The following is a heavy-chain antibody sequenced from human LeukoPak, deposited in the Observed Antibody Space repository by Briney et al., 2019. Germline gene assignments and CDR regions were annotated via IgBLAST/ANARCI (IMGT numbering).Heavy chain of an antibody. J-gene: IGHJ4*02. Sequence: ASVKVSCKASGYIFTSYGIIWVRQAPGQELQWMGWISAHNGNTNYAQKLQGRVTMTTDTSTSTVYMELRSLRSDDTAVYYCARAQTTLLLDYWGQGTLVTVSS. CDR2: ISAHNGNT. V-gene: IGHV1-18*01. CDR3: ARAQTTLLLDY. D-gene: IGHD4-11*01. CDR1: GYIFTSYG.